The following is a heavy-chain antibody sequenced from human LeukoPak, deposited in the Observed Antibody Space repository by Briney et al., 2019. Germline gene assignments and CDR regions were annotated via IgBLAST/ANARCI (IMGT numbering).Heavy chain of an antibody. J-gene: IGHJ4*02. CDR2: IYYSGST. D-gene: IGHD5-24*01. Sequence: SETLSLTCTVSGGSISSSSYYWGWIRQPPGKGLEWIGSIYYSGSTYYNPSLKSRVTISVDTSKNQFSLKLGSVTAADTAAYYCARHGEYVYNYGVDFDYWGQGTLVTVSS. V-gene: IGHV4-39*01. CDR3: ARHGEYVYNYGVDFDY. CDR1: GGSISSSSYY.